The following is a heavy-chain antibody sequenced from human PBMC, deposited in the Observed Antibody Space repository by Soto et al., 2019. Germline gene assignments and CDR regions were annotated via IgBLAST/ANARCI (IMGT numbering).Heavy chain of an antibody. D-gene: IGHD3-3*01. CDR2: IYYTGST. CDR1: GGSISRYY. Sequence: SETLSLTCSVAGGSISRYYWNWIRQPPGKGLEWIAYIYYTGSTNYNPSLKSRVTISIDTSKNQFSLKLTSVTAADTAVYYCARYDLVTGAHDAFDIWXQGTMVTVSS. V-gene: IGHV4-59*12. J-gene: IGHJ3*02. CDR3: ARYDLVTGAHDAFDI.